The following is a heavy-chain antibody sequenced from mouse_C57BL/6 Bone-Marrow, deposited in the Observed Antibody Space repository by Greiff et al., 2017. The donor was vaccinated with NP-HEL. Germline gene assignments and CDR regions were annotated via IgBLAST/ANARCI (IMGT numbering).Heavy chain of an antibody. D-gene: IGHD1-1*01. CDR3: ARNPHYYGSSYWYFDV. V-gene: IGHV1-82*01. J-gene: IGHJ1*03. CDR1: GYAFSSSW. Sequence: VQLQQSGPELVKPGASVKISCKASGYAFSSSWMNWVKQRPGKGLEWIGRIYPGDGDTNYTGTFKGKATLTADKSSSTAYMQLSSLTSEDSAVYFCARNPHYYGSSYWYFDVWGTGTTVTVSS. CDR2: IYPGDGDT.